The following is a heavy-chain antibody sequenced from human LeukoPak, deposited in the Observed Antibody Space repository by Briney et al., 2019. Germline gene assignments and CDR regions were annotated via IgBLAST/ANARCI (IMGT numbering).Heavy chain of an antibody. CDR2: IYYSGST. D-gene: IGHD1-7*01. CDR1: GGSISSYY. CDR3: ARQLPRDYYYGMDV. Sequence: PSETLSLTCTVSGGSISSYYWSWIRQPPGKGLEWIGYIYYSGSTNCNPSLKSRVTIAVGTSKNQFSLKLSSVTAADTAVYYCARQLPRDYYYGMDVWGQGTTVTVSS. J-gene: IGHJ6*02. V-gene: IGHV4-59*01.